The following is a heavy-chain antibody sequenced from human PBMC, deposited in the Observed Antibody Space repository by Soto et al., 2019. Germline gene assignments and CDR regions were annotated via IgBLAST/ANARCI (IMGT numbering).Heavy chain of an antibody. CDR3: ARGVPGYSSSWYAY. D-gene: IGHD6-13*01. Sequence: QVQLQQWGAGLLKPSETLSLTCAVYGGSFSGHYWSWIRQPPGKGLEWIGEINDGGTTNYNPSLKSRVIISVDTSKIQFSLKLRSVTAADTAVYYCARGVPGYSSSWYAYWGQGTLVTVSS. V-gene: IGHV4-34*01. J-gene: IGHJ4*02. CDR1: GGSFSGHY. CDR2: INDGGTT.